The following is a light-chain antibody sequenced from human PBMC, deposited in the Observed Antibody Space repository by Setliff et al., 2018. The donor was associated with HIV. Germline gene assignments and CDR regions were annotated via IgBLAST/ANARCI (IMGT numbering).Light chain of an antibody. Sequence: QSALAQPASVSGSPGQSITISCTGSSSDIGDYESVSWYQQHPGEVPKPMIYDVTKRPSGVSNRFSASKSGNTASLTISGLQAEDEAHYYCCSYAGSDTWIFGGGTKVTVL. CDR2: DVT. CDR1: SSDIGDYES. V-gene: IGLV2-23*02. CDR3: CSYAGSDTWI. J-gene: IGLJ2*01.